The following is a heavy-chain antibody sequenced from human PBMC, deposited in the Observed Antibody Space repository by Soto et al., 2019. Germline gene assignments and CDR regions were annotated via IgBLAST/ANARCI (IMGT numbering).Heavy chain of an antibody. Sequence: QVQLVQSVAEVKRPGSSVKVSCKASGDTFNFDAIIWVRQAPGVWLEWVGRVNPILSMSNYAQRFQGRVTMTEDKSTSTAYMELRSLRSADTAIYYCASSYGSGYRAFDYWGQGALVTVSS. CDR2: VNPILSMS. J-gene: IGHJ4*02. CDR1: GDTFNFDA. CDR3: ASSYGSGYRAFDY. V-gene: IGHV1-69*02. D-gene: IGHD3-10*01.